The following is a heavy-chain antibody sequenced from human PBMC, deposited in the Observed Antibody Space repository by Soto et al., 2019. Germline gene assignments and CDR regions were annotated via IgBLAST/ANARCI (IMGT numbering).Heavy chain of an antibody. D-gene: IGHD3-22*01. CDR3: AKDSINYYDSSGYYGLDY. J-gene: IGHJ4*02. CDR2: ISYDGSNK. Sequence: AGGSLRLSCAASGFTFSSYGMHWVRQAPGKGLEWVAVISYDGSNKYYADSVKGRFTISRDNSKNTLYLQMNSLRAEDTAVYYCAKDSINYYDSSGYYGLDYWGQGTLVTVSS. CDR1: GFTFSSYG. V-gene: IGHV3-30*18.